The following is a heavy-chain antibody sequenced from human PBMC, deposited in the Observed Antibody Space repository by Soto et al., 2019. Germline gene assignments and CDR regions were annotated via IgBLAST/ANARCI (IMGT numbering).Heavy chain of an antibody. CDR2: IIPILGIA. CDR1: GGTFSSYT. V-gene: IGHV1-69*02. D-gene: IGHD6-6*01. Sequence: GASVKVSCKASGGTFSSYTISWVRQAPGQGLEWMGRIIPILGIANYAQKFQGRVTITADKSTSTAYMELSSLRSEDTAVYYCALAPAEYSSSSRRGYYFDYWGQGTLVTVSS. J-gene: IGHJ4*02. CDR3: ALAPAEYSSSSRRGYYFDY.